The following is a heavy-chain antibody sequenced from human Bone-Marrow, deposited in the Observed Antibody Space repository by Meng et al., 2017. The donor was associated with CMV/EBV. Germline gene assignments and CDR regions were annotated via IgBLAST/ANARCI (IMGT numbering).Heavy chain of an antibody. D-gene: IGHD2-2*02. CDR2: INPNSGGT. CDR1: GYTFTGYY. CDR3: AMAXGDVSKSKRYKYYYM. J-gene: IGHJ6*03. Sequence: ASVKVSCKASGYTFTGYYMHWVRQAPGQGLEWMGWINPNSGGTNYAQKFQGRVTMTRDTSIXXXXXXLXRRXSVDRAVYSWAMAXGDVSKSKRYKYYYM. V-gene: IGHV1-2*02.